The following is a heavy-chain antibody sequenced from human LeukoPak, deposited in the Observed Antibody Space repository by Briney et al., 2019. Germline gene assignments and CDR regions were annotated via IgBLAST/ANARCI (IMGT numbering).Heavy chain of an antibody. V-gene: IGHV3-21*01. CDR3: ARDPPSRGTRYFDY. CDR1: GFTFSSYW. J-gene: IGHJ4*02. Sequence: PGGSLRLSCAASGFTFSSYWMHWVRQAPGKGPEWVSSISSSSSNKDYVDSVKGRFTVSRDNAKNSLYLQMDSLRVEDTAVYYCARDPPSRGTRYFDYWGQGTLVTVSS. D-gene: IGHD3-16*01. CDR2: ISSSSSNK.